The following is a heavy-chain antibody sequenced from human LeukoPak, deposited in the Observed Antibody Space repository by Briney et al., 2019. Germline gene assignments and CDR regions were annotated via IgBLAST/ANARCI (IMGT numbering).Heavy chain of an antibody. V-gene: IGHV3-23*01. J-gene: IGHJ5*02. CDR2: ISGSGGST. CDR3: AKEGPFYYGSGSYLST. Sequence: PGGSLRLSCAASGFTFSSYAMSWVRQAPGKGLEWGSAISGSGGSTYYADSVKGRFTISRDNSKNTLYLQMNSLRAEDTAVYYCAKEGPFYYGSGSYLSTWGQGTLVTVSS. CDR1: GFTFSSYA. D-gene: IGHD3-10*01.